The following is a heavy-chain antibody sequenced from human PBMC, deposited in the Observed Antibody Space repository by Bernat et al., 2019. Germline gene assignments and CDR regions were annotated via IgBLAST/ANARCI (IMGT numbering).Heavy chain of an antibody. D-gene: IGHD3-9*01. CDR1: GFTFSNAW. CDR2: IKSKTDGGTT. Sequence: EVQLVESGGGLVKPGGSLRLSCAASGFTFSNAWMSWVRQAPGKGLEWVGRIKSKTDGGTTDYAAPVKGRFTISRDDSKNTLYLQMNSLKTEDTAVYYCTTVPLVSSYYYMDVWGKGTTVTVSS. J-gene: IGHJ6*03. V-gene: IGHV3-15*01. CDR3: TTVPLVSSYYYMDV.